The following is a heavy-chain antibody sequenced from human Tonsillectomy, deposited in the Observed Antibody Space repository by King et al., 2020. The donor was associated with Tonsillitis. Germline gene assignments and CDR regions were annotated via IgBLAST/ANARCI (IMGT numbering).Heavy chain of an antibody. J-gene: IGHJ6*02. D-gene: IGHD2-2*03. Sequence: QLVQSGGGVVQPGRSLRLSCAASGFTFSNYGMHWVRQAPGKGLEWVAVISYDGSNKYYADSVKGRFTISRDNSKNTLYLQMNSLRAEDTAVYYCAKAGGYCSSTSCYPAYYGMDVWGQGTTVTVSS. V-gene: IGHV3-30*18. CDR2: ISYDGSNK. CDR3: AKAGGYCSSTSCYPAYYGMDV. CDR1: GFTFSNYG.